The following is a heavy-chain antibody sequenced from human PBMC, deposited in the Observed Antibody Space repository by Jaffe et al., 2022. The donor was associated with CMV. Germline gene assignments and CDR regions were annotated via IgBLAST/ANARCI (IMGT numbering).Heavy chain of an antibody. V-gene: IGHV1-18*04. J-gene: IGHJ4*02. D-gene: IGHD3-16*02. CDR2: ISAYNGNT. Sequence: QVQLVQSGAEVKKPGASVKVSCKASGYTFTSYGISWVRQAPGQGLEWMGWISAYNGNTNYAQKLQGRVTMTTDTSTSTAYMELRSLRSDDTAVYYCARAYYDYVWGSYRYHGDDYWGQGTLVTVSS. CDR1: GYTFTSYG. CDR3: ARAYYDYVWGSYRYHGDDY.